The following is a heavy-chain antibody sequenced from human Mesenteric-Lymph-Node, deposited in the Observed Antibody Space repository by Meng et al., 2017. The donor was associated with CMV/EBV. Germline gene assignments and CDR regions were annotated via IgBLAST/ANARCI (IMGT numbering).Heavy chain of an antibody. V-gene: IGHV4-34*01. CDR2: INHSGST. CDR3: ARALGYYDFWSGYYTDY. Sequence: SETLSLTCAVYGGSFSGYYWSWIRQPPGKGLEWIGEINHSGSTNYNPSLKSRVTISVDTSKNQFSLKLSSVTAADTAVYYCARALGYYDFWSGYYTDYWGQGTLVTVSS. J-gene: IGHJ4*02. D-gene: IGHD3-3*01. CDR1: GGSFSGYY.